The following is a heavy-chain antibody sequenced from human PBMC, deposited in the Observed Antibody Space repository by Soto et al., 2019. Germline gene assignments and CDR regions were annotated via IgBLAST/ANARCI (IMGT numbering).Heavy chain of an antibody. Sequence: EVQLVESGGGLVQPGGSLRLSCAASGFTFSSYWMHWARQAPGKGLVWVSRINSDGSSTSYADSVKGRFTISRDNAKNTLYLQMNSLRAEDTAVYYCARDLWAVAGTGYYYDGMDVWGQGTTVTVSS. J-gene: IGHJ6*02. D-gene: IGHD6-19*01. CDR3: ARDLWAVAGTGYYYDGMDV. V-gene: IGHV3-74*01. CDR2: INSDGSST. CDR1: GFTFSSYW.